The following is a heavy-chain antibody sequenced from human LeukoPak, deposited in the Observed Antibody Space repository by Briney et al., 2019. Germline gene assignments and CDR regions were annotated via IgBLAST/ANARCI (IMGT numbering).Heavy chain of an antibody. V-gene: IGHV3-30*14. D-gene: IGHD2-2*02. CDR2: ISYDGGNK. J-gene: IGHJ4*02. Sequence: WGSLRLSCAASGFTFSSYAIDWGRQAPGEGLEWVAVISYDGGNKYYADSLKGRFTISRDNSNNTLYLHMGSLRAEDTAVYYCARDRLDIVVVPAAIRWGQGTLDTVSS. CDR1: GFTFSSYA. CDR3: ARDRLDIVVVPAAIR.